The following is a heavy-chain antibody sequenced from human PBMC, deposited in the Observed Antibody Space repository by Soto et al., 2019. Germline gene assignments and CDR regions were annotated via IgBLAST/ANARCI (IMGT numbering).Heavy chain of an antibody. Sequence: QVQLVESGGGVVQPGRSQRLSCAASGFTFSSYAMHWVRQAPGKGLEWVAVISYDGSNKYYADSVKGRFTISRDNSKNTLYLQMNSLRAEDTAVYYCATDGRGGDFDYWGQGTLLTVSS. CDR3: ATDGRGGDFDY. D-gene: IGHD3-10*01. V-gene: IGHV3-30-3*01. CDR1: GFTFSSYA. CDR2: ISYDGSNK. J-gene: IGHJ4*02.